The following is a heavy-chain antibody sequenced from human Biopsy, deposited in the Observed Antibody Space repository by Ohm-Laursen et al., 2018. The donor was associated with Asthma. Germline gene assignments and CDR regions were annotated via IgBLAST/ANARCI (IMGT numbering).Heavy chain of an antibody. Sequence: SLRLSCAASGFTFGSYGLYWVRQAPGKGLEWVADIWFDGSNKHYADSVKGRFTISRDNSKNTLYLQMNSLRAEDTALYYCGRERSYMVDYWGQGTLVTVSS. CDR3: GRERSYMVDY. D-gene: IGHD3-10*01. V-gene: IGHV3-33*07. J-gene: IGHJ4*02. CDR2: IWFDGSNK. CDR1: GFTFGSYG.